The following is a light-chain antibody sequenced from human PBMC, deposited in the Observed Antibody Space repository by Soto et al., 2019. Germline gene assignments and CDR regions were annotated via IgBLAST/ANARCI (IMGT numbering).Light chain of an antibody. CDR3: QQYNNWPPRT. V-gene: IGKV3D-15*01. J-gene: IGKJ5*01. CDR2: GAS. Sequence: EIVMTQSPATLSVSPGARATLSCRASQSVSSNLAWYQQKPGQAPRLLIYGASIRATGIPARFSGSGSGTEFTLTISSLQSEDFAVYYCQQYNNWPPRTFGQGTRLEIK. CDR1: QSVSSN.